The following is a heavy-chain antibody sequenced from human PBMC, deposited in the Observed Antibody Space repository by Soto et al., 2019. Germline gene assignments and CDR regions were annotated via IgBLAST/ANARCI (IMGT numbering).Heavy chain of an antibody. CDR3: AKGSYDFWSGYLDKYYGMDV. CDR1: GFTFSTYA. J-gene: IGHJ6*02. V-gene: IGHV3-23*01. Sequence: GGSLRLSCAASGFTFSTYAMSWVRQAPGKGLEWVSCISGSGGSTYYADSVKGRFTISRDNSKNTVYLQMNRLRAEDTAVYYCAKGSYDFWSGYLDKYYGMDVWGQGTTVTVSS. CDR2: ISGSGGST. D-gene: IGHD3-3*01.